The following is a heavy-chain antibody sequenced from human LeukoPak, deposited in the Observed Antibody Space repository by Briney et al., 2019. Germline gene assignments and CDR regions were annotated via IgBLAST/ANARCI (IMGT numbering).Heavy chain of an antibody. CDR2: ISGSGGST. J-gene: IGHJ4*02. D-gene: IGHD6-19*01. Sequence: GGSLRLSCAASGFTFSSYAMSWVRQAPGKGLEWVSAISGSGGSTYYAGSVKGRFTISRDNSKNTLYLQMNSLRAEDTAVYYCAKVGQQWLVFDYWGQGTLVTVSS. CDR1: GFTFSSYA. CDR3: AKVGQQWLVFDY. V-gene: IGHV3-23*01.